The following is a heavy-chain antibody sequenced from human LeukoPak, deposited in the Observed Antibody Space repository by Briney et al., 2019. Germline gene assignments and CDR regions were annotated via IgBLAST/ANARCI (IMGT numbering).Heavy chain of an antibody. D-gene: IGHD2-15*01. V-gene: IGHV3-30*04. CDR3: ANTPARWLRLEAFDY. CDR2: ISYDGTNK. J-gene: IGHJ4*02. Sequence: GGSLRLSCAASGFTFRNYTVHWVRQAPGQGLEWVAVISYDGTNKYYADSVQGRFTISRDNSMYTLYLQMNSLRAEDTAVYYCANTPARWLRLEAFDYWGRGTLVTVSS. CDR1: GFTFRNYT.